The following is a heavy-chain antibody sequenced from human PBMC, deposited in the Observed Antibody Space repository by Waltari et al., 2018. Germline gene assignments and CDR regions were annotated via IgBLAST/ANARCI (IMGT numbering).Heavy chain of an antibody. D-gene: IGHD2-21*01. Sequence: QXQLQESGPGXVKPSETLXLXXAVSGXSISSGYYWGWNRQPPGKCLEWIGNIYHSRTTYYNPSLESRVTISXXTSKNHFXXKLSSVTXXDTAVYXXARAPHIVVAGNWFXXXXQGTLVTXXS. CDR2: IYHSRTT. CDR1: GXSISSGYY. CDR3: ARAPHIVVAGNWFXX. J-gene: IGHJ5*02. V-gene: IGHV4-38-2*01.